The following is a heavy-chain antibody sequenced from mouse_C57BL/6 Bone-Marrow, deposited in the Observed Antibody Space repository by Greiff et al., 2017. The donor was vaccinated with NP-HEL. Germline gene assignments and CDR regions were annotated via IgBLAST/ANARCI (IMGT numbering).Heavy chain of an antibody. CDR3: ARPYGSSYIWFAY. J-gene: IGHJ3*01. D-gene: IGHD1-1*01. V-gene: IGHV7-3*01. CDR1: GFTFTDYY. Sequence: EVKLMESGGGLVQPGGSLSLSCAASGFTFTDYYMSWVRQPPGKALEWLGFIRNKANGYTTEYSASVKGRFTISRDNSQSILYIQMNALRAEDSATYYCARPYGSSYIWFAYWGQGTLVTVSA. CDR2: IRNKANGYTT.